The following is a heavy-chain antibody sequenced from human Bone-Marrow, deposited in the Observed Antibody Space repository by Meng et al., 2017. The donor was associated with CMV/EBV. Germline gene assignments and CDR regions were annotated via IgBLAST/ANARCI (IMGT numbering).Heavy chain of an antibody. Sequence: TRRSYYWAWGRQPPGKGLEWVGGFFYSGSTNSNPSPMTRLSGSVDPFSNQFPLKLTSLPAADTTVYYCAAHSFGGYCTTNCYDFDFRGQGTLVTVSS. CDR3: AAHSFGGYCTTNCYDFDF. CDR2: FFYSGST. V-gene: IGHV4-39*01. D-gene: IGHD2-8*01. CDR1: TRRSYY. J-gene: IGHJ4*02.